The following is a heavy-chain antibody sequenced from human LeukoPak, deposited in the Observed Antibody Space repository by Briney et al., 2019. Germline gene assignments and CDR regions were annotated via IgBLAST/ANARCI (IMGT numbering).Heavy chain of an antibody. Sequence: GGSLRLSCAASGFTFSSYSMNWVRQAPGKGLEWVAVISYDGSNKYYADSVKGRFTISRDNSKNTLYLQMNSLRAEDTAVYYCARAGDCSGGSCYGIWGQGTMVTVSS. CDR2: ISYDGSNK. V-gene: IGHV3-30*03. J-gene: IGHJ3*02. CDR3: ARAGDCSGGSCYGI. D-gene: IGHD2-15*01. CDR1: GFTFSSYS.